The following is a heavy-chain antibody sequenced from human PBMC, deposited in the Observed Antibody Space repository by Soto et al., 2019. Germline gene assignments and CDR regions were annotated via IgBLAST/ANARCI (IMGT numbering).Heavy chain of an antibody. CDR2: ISSSSSYI. J-gene: IGHJ6*02. D-gene: IGHD2-2*03. Sequence: EVQLVESGGGLVKPGGSLRLSCAASGFTFSSYSMNWVRQAPGKGLEWVSSISSSSSYIYYADSVKGRFTISRDNAKNSLYLQMNSLRAEDTAVYYCAITMDIVVVPASCGMDVWGQGNTVPVSS. CDR1: GFTFSSYS. CDR3: AITMDIVVVPASCGMDV. V-gene: IGHV3-21*01.